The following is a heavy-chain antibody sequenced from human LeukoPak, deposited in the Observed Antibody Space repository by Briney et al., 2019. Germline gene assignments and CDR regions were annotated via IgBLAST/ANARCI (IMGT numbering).Heavy chain of an antibody. Sequence: GGSLRLSCVTSGFTLDDYALHWVRQAPGKGPEWISLISGDGKSTYYADSVKGRFTISRDNSKNSLYLQMSSLRADDTALYYCAKGVRSGTYYNCFDPWGQGPLVTVSS. CDR2: ISGDGKST. D-gene: IGHD1-26*01. J-gene: IGHJ5*02. CDR1: GFTLDDYA. CDR3: AKGVRSGTYYNCFDP. V-gene: IGHV3-43*02.